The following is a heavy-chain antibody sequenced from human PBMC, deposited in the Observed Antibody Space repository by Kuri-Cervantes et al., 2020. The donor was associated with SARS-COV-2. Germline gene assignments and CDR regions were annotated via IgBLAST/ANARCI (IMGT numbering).Heavy chain of an antibody. CDR1: GFNFATYG. CDR3: AKERFATGAYFGGGLDF. V-gene: IGHV3-30*02. J-gene: IGHJ4*02. Sequence: GGSLRLSCAVSGFNFATYGMHWVRQAPGKGLEWVALIWFGGTNKYYADSVKGRFTISRDNSRNTLYLQMNSLRGDDTAVYYCAKERFATGAYFGGGLDFWGQGTLVTVSS. CDR2: IWFGGTNK. D-gene: IGHD1-1*01.